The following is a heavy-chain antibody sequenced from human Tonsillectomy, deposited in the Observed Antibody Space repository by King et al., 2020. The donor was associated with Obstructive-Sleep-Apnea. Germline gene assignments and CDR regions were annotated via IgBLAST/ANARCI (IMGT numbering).Heavy chain of an antibody. D-gene: IGHD3-10*01. V-gene: IGHV4-31*03. J-gene: IGHJ4*02. CDR2: IYYSGST. CDR1: GGSISSDGYY. CDR3: ARGSPYYFDY. Sequence: VQLQESGPGLVKPSQTLSLTCIVSGGSISSDGYYWSWIRQHPGKGLEWIAYIYYSGSTYYNPSLKSRVTISVDTSKNQLSLKLCSMTAADTAVYYCARGSPYYFDYWGQGTLVTVSS.